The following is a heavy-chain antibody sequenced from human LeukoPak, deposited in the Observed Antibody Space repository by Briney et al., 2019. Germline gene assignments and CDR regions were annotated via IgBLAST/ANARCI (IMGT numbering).Heavy chain of an antibody. Sequence: GGSLRLSCAASRFIFGAYGMHWVRQAPGKGLEWVAFIRYDGSNKYYADSVKGRFTISRDNSKNTLYLQMNSLRTEDTAVYYCAKDIYSSSWQSSGYLDYWGQGTLVTVSS. CDR3: AKDIYSSSWQSSGYLDY. CDR2: IRYDGSNK. J-gene: IGHJ4*02. D-gene: IGHD6-13*01. CDR1: RFIFGAYG. V-gene: IGHV3-30*02.